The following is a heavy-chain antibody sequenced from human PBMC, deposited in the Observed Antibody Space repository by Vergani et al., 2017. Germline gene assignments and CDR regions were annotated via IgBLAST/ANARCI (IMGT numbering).Heavy chain of an antibody. Sequence: EVQLLESGGGLVQPGGSLRLSCAASGFTFSSYAMSWVRQAPGKGLEWVSAISGSGGSTYYADSVKGRFTISRDNSKNTLYLQMNSLRAEDTAVYYCAKALSGITIFGVVSPDYMDVWGKGTTVTVSS. CDR1: GFTFSSYA. CDR2: ISGSGGST. D-gene: IGHD3-3*01. CDR3: AKALSGITIFGVVSPDYMDV. V-gene: IGHV3-23*01. J-gene: IGHJ6*03.